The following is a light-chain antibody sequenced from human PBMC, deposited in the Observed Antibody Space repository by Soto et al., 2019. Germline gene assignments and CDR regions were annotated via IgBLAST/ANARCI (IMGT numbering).Light chain of an antibody. J-gene: IGLJ2*01. Sequence: VLTQPPSASASLGASVTLTGTLSSGYSNYKVDWFQQRPGKGPRFVMRVGTGGVVVSKGDGIPDRFSVLGSGLNRYLTIRNIQEEDESDYHCGADNGSGSSFVYVVFGGGTKLTVL. CDR1: SGYSNYK. CDR3: GADNGSGSSFVYVV. V-gene: IGLV9-49*01. CDR2: VGTGGVVV.